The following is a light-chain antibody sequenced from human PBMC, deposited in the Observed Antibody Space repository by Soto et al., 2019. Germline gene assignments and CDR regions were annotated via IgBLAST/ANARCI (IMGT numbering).Light chain of an antibody. J-gene: IGLJ2*01. V-gene: IGLV1-47*02. Sequence: QSVLTQSPSASATPGQRVTISCSGSSSNIGSNYVYWYKQLPGTAPKLLIYSNNLRPSGVPDRFSGSKSGTSASLAISGLQSEDEADYYCAAWDDSLSGVVFGGGTKVTVL. CDR3: AAWDDSLSGVV. CDR2: SNN. CDR1: SSNIGSNY.